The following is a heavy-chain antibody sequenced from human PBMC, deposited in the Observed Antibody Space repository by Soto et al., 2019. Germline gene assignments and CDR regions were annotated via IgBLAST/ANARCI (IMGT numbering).Heavy chain of an antibody. V-gene: IGHV3-11*01. CDR2: IGPRGSTV. J-gene: IGHJ4*02. CDR1: GFTFSDYA. Sequence: QVQLVQSGGALVTPGGSLRLSCAASGFTFSDYAMNWIRQAPGRGLEWISYIGPRGSTVYYADSVKGRFTISRDNARKSLFLQMNFLRVEDTAVYYCARGTDYYPYWGQGSLVTVSS. CDR3: ARGTDYYPY.